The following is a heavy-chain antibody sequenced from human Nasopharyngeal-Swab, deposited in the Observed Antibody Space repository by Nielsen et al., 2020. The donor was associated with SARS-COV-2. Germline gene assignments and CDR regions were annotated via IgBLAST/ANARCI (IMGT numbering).Heavy chain of an antibody. CDR1: GFTFDDYA. J-gene: IGHJ4*02. CDR3: TKLPACSGGSCYGGSSDY. Sequence: SLKISCAASGFTFDDYAMHWVRQAPGKGLEWVSGLSWNGGSIGYADSVKGRFTISRDNAKNSLYLQMNSLRAEDTALYYCTKLPACSGGSCYGGSSDYWGQGTLVTVSS. CDR2: LSWNGGSI. V-gene: IGHV3-9*01. D-gene: IGHD2-15*01.